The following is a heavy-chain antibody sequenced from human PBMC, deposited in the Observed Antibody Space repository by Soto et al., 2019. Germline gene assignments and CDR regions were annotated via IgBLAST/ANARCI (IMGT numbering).Heavy chain of an antibody. CDR3: ARNTSIFFDL. V-gene: IGHV4-39*01. J-gene: IGHJ4*01. CDR2: IYYSGST. Sequence: QLQLQESGPGLVKPSETLSLTCTVSGDSIISTSSYWAWIRQPPGKGLEWIGSIYYSGSTHYNSSIKSRVTISVDSSKSQFSLRPTSVTAADTAMYPCARNTSIFFDLWGRGTLVTVSS. CDR1: GDSIISTSSY.